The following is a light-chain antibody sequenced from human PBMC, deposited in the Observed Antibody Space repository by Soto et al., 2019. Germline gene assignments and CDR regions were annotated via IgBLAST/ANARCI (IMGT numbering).Light chain of an antibody. V-gene: IGKV1-9*01. CDR3: QQLYSHPLT. Sequence: IQLTQSPSSLSASVGDRVTITCRASQGITSYLAWYQQRPGKAPGLLIYSASTLQSGVPSRFSGSGYETDFSLTISNLQPEDFATYYCQQLYSHPLTFGGGTKVEIK. J-gene: IGKJ4*01. CDR1: QGITSY. CDR2: SAS.